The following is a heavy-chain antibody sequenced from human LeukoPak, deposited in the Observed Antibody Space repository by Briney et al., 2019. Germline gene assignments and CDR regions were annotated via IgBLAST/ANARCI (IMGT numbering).Heavy chain of an antibody. J-gene: IGHJ6*02. CDR2: ISAYNGNT. D-gene: IGHD3-10*01. CDR3: ARDRLLWFGELLYGMDV. Sequence: XXVSCXXXXYTFXXYGISWVRQAPGQGLEWMGWISAYNGNTNYAQKLQGRVTMTTDTSTSTAYMELRSLRSDDTAVYYCARDRLLWFGELLYGMDVWGQGTTVTVSS. V-gene: IGHV1-18*01. CDR1: XYTFXXYG.